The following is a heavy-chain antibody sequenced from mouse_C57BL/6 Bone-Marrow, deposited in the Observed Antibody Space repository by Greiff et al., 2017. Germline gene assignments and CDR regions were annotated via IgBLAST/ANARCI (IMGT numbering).Heavy chain of an antibody. V-gene: IGHV14-2*01. CDR1: GFNIKDYY. D-gene: IGHD1-1*01. Sequence: VQLQQSGAELVKPGASVKLSCTASGFNIKDYYMHWVKQRTEQGLEWIGRIEPADGETKSAPKFPGKATITAATSSNTAYLQLSSLTSEDTAVYYCASPFITTVVAHFDYWGQGTTLTVSS. CDR2: IEPADGET. CDR3: ASPFITTVVAHFDY. J-gene: IGHJ2*01.